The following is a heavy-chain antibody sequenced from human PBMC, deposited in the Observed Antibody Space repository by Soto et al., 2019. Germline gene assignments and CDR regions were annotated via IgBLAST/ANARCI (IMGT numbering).Heavy chain of an antibody. V-gene: IGHV1-18*01. CDR1: GYNFNDYG. CDR3: ARGIDWFDT. CDR2: ISAYNANR. Sequence: ASVKVSCKASGYNFNDYGFTWVRQAPGQGLEWMGWISAYNANRKFAQNLQGRVTMTTDTSTSTAYMELRSLRPDDTAAYFCARGIDWFDTWGQGTLVTVSS. J-gene: IGHJ5*02.